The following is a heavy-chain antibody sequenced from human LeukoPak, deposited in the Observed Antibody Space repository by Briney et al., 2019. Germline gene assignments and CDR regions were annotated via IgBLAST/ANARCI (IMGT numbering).Heavy chain of an antibody. D-gene: IGHD6-13*01. Sequence: GRSLRLSCAASGFTFSSYGMHWVRQAPGKGLEWVAVISYDGSNKYYADSVKGRFTISRDNSKNTLYLQMNSLRAEDTAVYYRAKDRRRYSSSWTDYWGQGTLVTVSS. J-gene: IGHJ4*02. V-gene: IGHV3-30*18. CDR1: GFTFSSYG. CDR3: AKDRRRYSSSWTDY. CDR2: ISYDGSNK.